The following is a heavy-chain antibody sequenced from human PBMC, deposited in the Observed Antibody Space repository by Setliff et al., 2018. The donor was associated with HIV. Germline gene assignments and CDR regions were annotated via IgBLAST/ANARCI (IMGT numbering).Heavy chain of an antibody. CDR1: GYTFSDYY. Sequence: PSVKVSCKASGYTFSDYYIHWVRQAPGQGFEWMGRINPNTGGTKFAQKFQGSVTMTRDTSISTAYMELRRLRSDDTAVYYCASQFGAYDSSGYEHDAFNIWGQGTMVTVSS. D-gene: IGHD3-22*01. CDR3: ASQFGAYDSSGYEHDAFNI. J-gene: IGHJ3*02. V-gene: IGHV1-2*06. CDR2: INPNTGGT.